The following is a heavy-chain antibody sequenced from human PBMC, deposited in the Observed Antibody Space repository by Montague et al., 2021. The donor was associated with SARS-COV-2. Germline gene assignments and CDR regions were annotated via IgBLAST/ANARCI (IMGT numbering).Heavy chain of an antibody. CDR2: INHSGST. CDR3: ARGGYSGYWDY. Sequence: ETLLTCAVYGGSFSGYYWSWIRQPPGKGLEWIGEINHSGSTNYNPSLKSRVTISVDTSKNQFSLKLSSVTAADTAVYYCARGGYSGYWDYWGQGTLVTVSS. CDR1: GGSFSGYY. D-gene: IGHD5-12*01. J-gene: IGHJ4*02. V-gene: IGHV4-34*01.